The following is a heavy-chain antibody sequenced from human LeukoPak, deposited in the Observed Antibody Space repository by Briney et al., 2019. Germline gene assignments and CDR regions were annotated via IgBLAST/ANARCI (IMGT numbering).Heavy chain of an antibody. D-gene: IGHD6-19*01. CDR2: IYGGGPT. CDR1: GFTVSRNY. V-gene: IGHV3-53*05. CDR3: ARGQWLVPLDAFDI. J-gene: IGHJ3*02. Sequence: GGSLRLSCAASGFTVSRNYMSWVRQAPGRGLECVSVIYGGGPTYYADSVKGRFTISRDTSKNTLYLQMNSLRAEDTAVYYCARGQWLVPLDAFDIWGQGTMVTVSS.